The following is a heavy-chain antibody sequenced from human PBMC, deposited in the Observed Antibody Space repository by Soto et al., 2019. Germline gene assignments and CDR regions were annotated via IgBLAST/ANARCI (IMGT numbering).Heavy chain of an antibody. CDR3: ARDMSGCSSSDCYLSGWFDP. J-gene: IGHJ5*02. V-gene: IGHV4-30-2*01. CDR2: IYQSGST. Sequence: SETLSLTSTVSGAPITSGAYSWSWIRQPPGKGLEWIGFIYQSGSTHYNPSLKSRVTISVDRSKNHFSLQLTSLTAADTAVYYCARDMSGCSSSDCYLSGWFDPWGPGTLVTVSS. CDR1: GAPITSGAYS. D-gene: IGHD2-21*02.